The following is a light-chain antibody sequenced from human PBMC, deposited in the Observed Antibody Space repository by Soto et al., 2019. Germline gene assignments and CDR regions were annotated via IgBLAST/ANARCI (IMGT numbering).Light chain of an antibody. J-gene: IGKJ2*01. V-gene: IGKV3-11*01. CDR2: DAS. Sequence: PVERDTLSCRASPSVGNSLAWYPQKPGHAPRLLIYDASNRTTGIPDRFSGSVSVTVFTISISSLEPEDFAVYYCQQCNHWPFTFGQGTKLEIK. CDR1: PSVGNS. CDR3: QQCNHWPFT.